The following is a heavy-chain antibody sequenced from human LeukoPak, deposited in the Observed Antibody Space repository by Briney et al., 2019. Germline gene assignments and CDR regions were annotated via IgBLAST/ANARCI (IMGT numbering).Heavy chain of an antibody. CDR1: GFTVSSNS. CDR3: AKGPLWFGELGGFDY. V-gene: IGHV3-53*01. CDR2: IYSDNT. Sequence: PGGSLRLSCTVSGFTVSSNSMSWVRQAPGKGLEWVSFIYSDNTHYSDSVKGRFTISRDNSKNTLYLQMNSLRAEDTAVYYCAKGPLWFGELGGFDYWGQGTLVTVSS. D-gene: IGHD3-10*01. J-gene: IGHJ4*02.